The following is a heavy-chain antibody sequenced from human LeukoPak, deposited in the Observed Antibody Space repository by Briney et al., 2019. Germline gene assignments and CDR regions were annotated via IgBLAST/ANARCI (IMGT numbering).Heavy chain of an antibody. CDR1: GGSFSGYY. Sequence: PSETLSLTCAVYGGSFSGYYWSWLRQPPGKGLEWIGEINHSGSTNYNPSLKSRVTISVDTSKNQLSLKLSSVTAADTAVYYCARGGTMVRGVMRAFDIWGQGTMVTVSS. D-gene: IGHD3-10*01. V-gene: IGHV4-34*01. CDR3: ARGGTMVRGVMRAFDI. CDR2: INHSGST. J-gene: IGHJ3*02.